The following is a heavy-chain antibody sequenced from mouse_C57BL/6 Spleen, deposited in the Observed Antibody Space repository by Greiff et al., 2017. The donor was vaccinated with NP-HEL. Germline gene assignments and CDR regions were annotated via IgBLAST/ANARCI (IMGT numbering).Heavy chain of an antibody. Sequence: EVMLVESGEGLVKPGGSLKLSCAASGFTFSSYAMSWVRQTPEKRLEWVAYISSGGDYIYYADTVKGRFTISRDNARNTLYLQMSSLKSEDTALYDGTREAGYYYGSSPYFDYWGQGTTLTVSS. V-gene: IGHV5-9-1*02. CDR3: TREAGYYYGSSPYFDY. CDR2: ISSGGDYI. CDR1: GFTFSSYA. J-gene: IGHJ2*01. D-gene: IGHD1-1*01.